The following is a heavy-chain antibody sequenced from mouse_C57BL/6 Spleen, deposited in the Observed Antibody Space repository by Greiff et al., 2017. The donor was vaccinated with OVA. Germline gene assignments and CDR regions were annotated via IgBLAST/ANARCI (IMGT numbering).Heavy chain of an antibody. D-gene: IGHD3-2*02. Sequence: QVQLKESGAELVRPGASVTLSCKASGYTFTDYEMHWVKQTPVHGLEWIGAIEPETGGTAYNQKFKGKAILTADKSSSTAYMELRSLTSEDSAVYYGTRGSSGAAWVGYWGQGTLVTVSA. CDR1: GYTFTDYE. CDR3: TRGSSGAAWVGY. J-gene: IGHJ3*01. CDR2: IEPETGGT. V-gene: IGHV1-15*01.